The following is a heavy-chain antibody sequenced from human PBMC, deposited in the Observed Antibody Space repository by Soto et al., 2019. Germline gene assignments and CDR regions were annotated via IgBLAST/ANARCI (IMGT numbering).Heavy chain of an antibody. CDR3: AKVKEQQLGNFDY. D-gene: IGHD6-13*01. V-gene: IGHV3-23*01. Sequence: EVQLLESGGGLVQPGGSLRLSCAASGFTFSSYAMSWVRQAPGKGLEWVSAISGSGGSTYYADSVKGRFTISRDNSKNTLYLQMSSLRAEDTAVYYCAKVKEQQLGNFDYWGQGTLVTVSS. J-gene: IGHJ4*02. CDR2: ISGSGGST. CDR1: GFTFSSYA.